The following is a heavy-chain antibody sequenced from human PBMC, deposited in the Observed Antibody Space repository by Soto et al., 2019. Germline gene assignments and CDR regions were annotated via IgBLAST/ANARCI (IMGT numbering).Heavy chain of an antibody. V-gene: IGHV4-59*01. CDR2: IYYSGST. J-gene: IGHJ3*02. CDR3: AREERRWIQMILNDDFDI. D-gene: IGHD5-18*01. CDR1: VGSIIIYY. Sequence: PSETXSLTCTVSVGSIIIYYFSWIRHPPGKGLEWIGYIYYSGSTNYTPSLKSRVTISVDTSKNQFSLKLSSVTAADTAVYYCAREERRWIQMILNDDFDIWGKGTMVT.